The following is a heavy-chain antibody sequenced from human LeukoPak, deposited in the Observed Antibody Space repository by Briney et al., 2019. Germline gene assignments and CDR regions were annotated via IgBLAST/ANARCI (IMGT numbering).Heavy chain of an antibody. Sequence: ASVKVSCKASGGTFSSYAISWVRQAPGQGLEWMGGIIPIVGTANYAQKFQGRVTITADESTSTAYMELSSLRSEDTAVYYCATSVWPPYYYYYYMDVWGKGTTVTVSS. CDR2: IIPIVGTA. V-gene: IGHV1-69*13. CDR3: ATSVWPPYYYYYYMDV. CDR1: GGTFSSYA. D-gene: IGHD2-8*01. J-gene: IGHJ6*03.